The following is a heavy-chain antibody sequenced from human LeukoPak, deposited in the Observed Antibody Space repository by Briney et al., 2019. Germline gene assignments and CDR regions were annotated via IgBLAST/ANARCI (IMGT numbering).Heavy chain of an antibody. V-gene: IGHV3-74*01. CDR3: ARIAGYSSLVTSYYYYGMDV. D-gene: IGHD1-26*01. J-gene: IGHJ6*02. Sequence: GGSLRLSCEASGFTFSRYWMHWVRQVPGQGLMWVSSFNIDGRDTIYADSVRGRFTLSRDNAKNTVYLQMHSLRADDTAVYYCARIAGYSSLVTSYYYYGMDVWGQGTTVTVSS. CDR1: GFTFSRYW. CDR2: FNIDGRDT.